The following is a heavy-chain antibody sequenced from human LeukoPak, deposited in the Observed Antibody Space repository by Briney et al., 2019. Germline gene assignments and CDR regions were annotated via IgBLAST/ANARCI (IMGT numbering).Heavy chain of an antibody. D-gene: IGHD6-19*01. Sequence: PGGSLRLSCAASAFTFSSYSMNWVRQAPGKGLEWVSSISSSGSYIYYADSVKGRFTISRDNAKNSLYLQMNSLRAEDTAVYYCARAGQWLAIDYWGQGTLVTVSS. CDR2: ISSSGSYI. J-gene: IGHJ4*02. CDR1: AFTFSSYS. CDR3: ARAGQWLAIDY. V-gene: IGHV3-21*01.